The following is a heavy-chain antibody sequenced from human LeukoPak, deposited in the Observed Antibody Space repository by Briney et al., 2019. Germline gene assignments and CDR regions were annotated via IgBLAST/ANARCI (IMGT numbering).Heavy chain of an antibody. D-gene: IGHD3-22*01. CDR1: GFTFSSYA. J-gene: IGHJ3*02. V-gene: IGHV3-23*01. Sequence: GGSLRLSCTASGFTFSSYAMNWVRQAPGRGLEWVSGIGGSGGTTYYADSVKDRFTISRDNSKNTLYLQMNSLRADDTAVYYCAKGISGSYTMIVVVSNAFDIWGQGTMVTVSS. CDR2: IGGSGGTT. CDR3: AKGISGSYTMIVVVSNAFDI.